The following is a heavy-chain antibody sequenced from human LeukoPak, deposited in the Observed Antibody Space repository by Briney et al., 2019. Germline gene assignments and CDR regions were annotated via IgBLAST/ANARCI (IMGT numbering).Heavy chain of an antibody. J-gene: IGHJ3*02. CDR2: IKQDGSEK. D-gene: IGHD2-2*01. CDR3: ARVEYQLPRGAFDI. Sequence: PGGSLRLSCAASGFTFSSYWMSWVRQAPGKGLEWVANIKQDGSEKYYVDSVKGRFTISRDNAKNSLYLQMNSLRAEDTAVYYCARVEYQLPRGAFDIWGQGTMVTVSS. CDR1: GFTFSSYW. V-gene: IGHV3-7*01.